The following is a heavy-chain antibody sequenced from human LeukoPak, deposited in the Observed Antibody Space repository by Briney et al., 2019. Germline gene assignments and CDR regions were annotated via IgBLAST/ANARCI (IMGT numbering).Heavy chain of an antibody. Sequence: SETLSLTCAVYGGSFSGYYWSWIRQPPGKGLEWIGEINHSGSTNYNPSLKSRVTISVDTSKNQFSLKLSSVTAADTAVYYYAGRRQLWDYWGQGTLVTVSS. CDR3: AGRRQLWDY. CDR1: GGSFSGYY. V-gene: IGHV4-34*01. D-gene: IGHD5-18*01. CDR2: INHSGST. J-gene: IGHJ4*02.